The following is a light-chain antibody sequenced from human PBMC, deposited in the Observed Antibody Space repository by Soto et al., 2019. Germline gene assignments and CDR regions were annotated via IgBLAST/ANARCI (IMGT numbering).Light chain of an antibody. CDR1: QSISSY. CDR3: QQTYNTPWT. J-gene: IGKJ1*01. V-gene: IGKV1-39*01. Sequence: DIQMTQSPSSLSASVGDRVTITCRASQSISSYLNWYQQKPGKAPKLLIYAASSLQSGVPSRFSGSGSGTDFTITISSLQPEDFATYCCQQTYNTPWTFGQGTKVEIK. CDR2: AAS.